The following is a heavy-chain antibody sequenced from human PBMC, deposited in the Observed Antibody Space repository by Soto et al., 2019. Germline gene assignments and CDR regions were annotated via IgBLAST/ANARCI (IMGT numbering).Heavy chain of an antibody. J-gene: IGHJ1*01. CDR1: GGTFSSYA. CDR2: IIPIFGTA. D-gene: IGHD2-15*01. CDR3: ARGSLVVVAATAEYFQH. V-gene: IGHV1-69*12. Sequence: QVQLVQSGAEVKKPGSSVKVSCKASGGTFSSYAISWVRQAPGQGLEWMGGIIPIFGTANYAQKFQGRVTITADESTSTAYMELSSLRSEDTAVYYCARGSLVVVAATAEYFQHWGQGTLVTVSS.